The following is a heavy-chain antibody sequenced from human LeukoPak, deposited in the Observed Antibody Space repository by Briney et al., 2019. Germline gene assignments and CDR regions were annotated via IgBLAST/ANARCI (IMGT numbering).Heavy chain of an antibody. CDR2: ISAYNGNT. V-gene: IGHV1-18*04. CDR3: ARFSSSSGSYYNVYYYYGMDV. D-gene: IGHD3-10*01. J-gene: IGHJ6*04. Sequence: GASVTVSCKASGYTFTSYGISWVRQAPGQGLEWMGWISAYNGNTNYAQKLQGRVTMTTDTSTSTAYMELRSLRSDDTAVYYCARFSSSSGSYYNVYYYYGMDVWGKGTTVTVSS. CDR1: GYTFTSYG.